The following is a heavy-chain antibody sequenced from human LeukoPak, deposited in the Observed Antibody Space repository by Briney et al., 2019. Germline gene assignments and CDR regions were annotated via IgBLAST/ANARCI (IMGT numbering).Heavy chain of an antibody. J-gene: IGHJ4*02. CDR3: ARESSVTATY. V-gene: IGHV4-61*02. D-gene: IGHD2-15*01. CDR1: GDSISSGDYC. CDR2: IYASGST. Sequence: PSETLSLTCTVSGDSISSGDYCWSWIRQPAGKGLEWIGRIYASGSTNYNPSLKSRVTISVDTSKNQFSLKVTSVTAADTAVYYCARESSVTATYWGQGTLVIVSS.